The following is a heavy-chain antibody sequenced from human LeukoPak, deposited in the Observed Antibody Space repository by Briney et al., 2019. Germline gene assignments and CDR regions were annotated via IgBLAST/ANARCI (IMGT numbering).Heavy chain of an antibody. Sequence: SGGSLRLSCAASGFAFCHYAMHWVRQAPGKGLEWVAVISYDASQKYYADSVKGRFTISRDNSKNTLFLQMNSLRPEDTALYSCARPYNSGWYGDFDFWGQGTLVAVSS. CDR1: GFAFCHYA. CDR2: ISYDASQK. CDR3: ARPYNSGWYGDFDF. J-gene: IGHJ4*02. V-gene: IGHV3-30*04. D-gene: IGHD6-19*01.